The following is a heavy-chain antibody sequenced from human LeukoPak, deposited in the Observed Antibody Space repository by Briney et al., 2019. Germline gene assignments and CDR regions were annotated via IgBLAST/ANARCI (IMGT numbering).Heavy chain of an antibody. Sequence: GGSLRLSCAASGFTFSSYSMNWVRQAPGKGLEWVSSISSSSSYIYYADSVKGRFTISRDNAKNSLYLQMNSLRAEDTAVYYCANEDGYCSGGSCYAPRYWGQGTLVTVSS. CDR1: GFTFSSYS. J-gene: IGHJ4*02. D-gene: IGHD2-15*01. CDR2: ISSSSSYI. CDR3: ANEDGYCSGGSCYAPRY. V-gene: IGHV3-21*01.